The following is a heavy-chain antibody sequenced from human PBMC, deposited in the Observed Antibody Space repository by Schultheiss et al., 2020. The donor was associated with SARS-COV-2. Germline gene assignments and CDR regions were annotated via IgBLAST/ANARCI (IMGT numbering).Heavy chain of an antibody. Sequence: SQTLSLTCTVSGGSIRSGGYYWSWIRQHPGKGLEWIGSMYHSGTTYYNPSLKSRITISMDTSKNQFSLKVTSVTAADTAVYYCARHMGGGYVLPLDYYYYYGMDVWGQGTTVTVSS. CDR3: ARHMGGGYVLPLDYYYYYGMDV. J-gene: IGHJ6*02. CDR2: MYHSGTT. D-gene: IGHD5-12*01. CDR1: GGSIRSGGYY. V-gene: IGHV4-31*03.